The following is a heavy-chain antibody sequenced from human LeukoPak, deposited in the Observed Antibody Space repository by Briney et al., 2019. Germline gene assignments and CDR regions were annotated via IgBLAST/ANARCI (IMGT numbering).Heavy chain of an antibody. Sequence: GGSLRLSCAASGFTFSDYYVSWIRQAPGKGLEWVSYISSSGSTIYYADSVKGRFTISRDNAKNSLYLQMNSLRAEDTAVYYCARRRPGSYSDYFDYWGQGTLVTVSS. D-gene: IGHD1-26*01. CDR2: ISSSGSTI. CDR1: GFTFSDYY. V-gene: IGHV3-11*01. CDR3: ARRRPGSYSDYFDY. J-gene: IGHJ4*02.